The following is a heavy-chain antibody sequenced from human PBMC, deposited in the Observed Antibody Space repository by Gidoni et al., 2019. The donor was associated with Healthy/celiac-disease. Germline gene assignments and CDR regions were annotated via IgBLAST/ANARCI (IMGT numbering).Heavy chain of an antibody. Sequence: EVQLVEPGGVVVQPGGSLRLSCAASGFTFADYAMHWVRQAPGKRLEWVSRISWDGGSTYYADSVKGRFTISRDNSKNSLYLQMNSLRAEDTALYYCAKDRLRASSWELEFDYWGQGTLVTVSS. CDR2: ISWDGGST. J-gene: IGHJ4*02. V-gene: IGHV3-43D*03. CDR1: GFTFADYA. D-gene: IGHD6-13*01. CDR3: AKDRLRASSWELEFDY.